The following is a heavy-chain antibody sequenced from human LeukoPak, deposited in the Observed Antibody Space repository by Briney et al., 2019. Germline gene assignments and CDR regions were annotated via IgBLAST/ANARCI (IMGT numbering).Heavy chain of an antibody. CDR2: ISGSGGST. V-gene: IGHV3-23*01. Sequence: GGSLRLSCAVSGITLSNYGMSWVRQAPGKGLEWVSAISGSGGSTYYADSVKGRFTISRDNSKNTLYLQMNSLRAEDTAVYYCAKKQGGHDYWGQGTLVTVSS. D-gene: IGHD2-15*01. J-gene: IGHJ4*02. CDR3: AKKQGGHDY. CDR1: GITLSNYG.